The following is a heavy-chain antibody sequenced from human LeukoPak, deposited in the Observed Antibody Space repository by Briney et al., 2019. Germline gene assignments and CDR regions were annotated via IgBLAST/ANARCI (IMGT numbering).Heavy chain of an antibody. Sequence: GGSLRLSCAASGFTFSSYAMHWVRQAPGEGLEWVAVTSYDGSNKYYADSVKGRFTISRDNSKNTLYLQMSSLRAEDTAVYYCAREMATTEPFDYWGQGTLVTVSS. CDR3: AREMATTEPFDY. CDR2: TSYDGSNK. CDR1: GFTFSSYA. J-gene: IGHJ4*02. D-gene: IGHD5-12*01. V-gene: IGHV3-30-3*01.